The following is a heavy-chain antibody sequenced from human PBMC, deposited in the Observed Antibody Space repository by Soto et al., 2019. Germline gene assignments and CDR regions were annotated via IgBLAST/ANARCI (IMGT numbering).Heavy chain of an antibody. D-gene: IGHD3-16*01. CDR1: GFTFSTYA. J-gene: IGHJ4*02. Sequence: GGSLRLSCAASGFTFSTYAMNWVRRFPGRGLEWVSYISSSSSAIDYADSVKGRFTVSRDNAKNSLYLQMNSLRDEDTAVYYCASDRSLGSNWYYYLESWGQGTLVTVSS. CDR3: ASDRSLGSNWYYYLES. V-gene: IGHV3-48*02. CDR2: ISSSSSAI.